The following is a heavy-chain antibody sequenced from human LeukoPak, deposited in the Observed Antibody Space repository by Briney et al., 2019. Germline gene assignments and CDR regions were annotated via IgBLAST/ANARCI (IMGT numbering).Heavy chain of an antibody. CDR1: GFTVGSNY. CDR3: ARELSLSRGLGFWRYFDS. Sequence: GGSLRLSCAASGFTVGSNYLDWVRQTPGKGLEWVSVIYTGGSTYYADSVKGRFTISRDNSKNTVSLQMNSLRADDTAVYYCARELSLSRGLGFWRYFDSWGQGALVTVSS. CDR2: IYTGGST. J-gene: IGHJ4*02. V-gene: IGHV3-66*01. D-gene: IGHD3-3*01.